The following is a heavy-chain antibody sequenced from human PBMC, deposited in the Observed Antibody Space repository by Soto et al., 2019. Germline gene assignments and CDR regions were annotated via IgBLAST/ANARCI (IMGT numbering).Heavy chain of an antibody. V-gene: IGHV3-30*18. J-gene: IGHJ4*02. Sequence: GGSLRLSCAASGFTFSDYAMHWVRQAPGKGLEWVAVVSHDGRNTHYADSVKGRFTISRDSSKNTVSLEMTSPRAEDTAVYYCAKGGRQWLVTSDFNYWGQGALVTVSS. CDR1: GFTFSDYA. CDR3: AKGGRQWLVTSDFNY. CDR2: VSHDGRNT. D-gene: IGHD6-19*01.